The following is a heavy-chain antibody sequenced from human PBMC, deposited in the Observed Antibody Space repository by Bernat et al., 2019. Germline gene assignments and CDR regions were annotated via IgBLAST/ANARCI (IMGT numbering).Heavy chain of an antibody. D-gene: IGHD2-21*02. CDR2: ITAGSATI. CDR1: GFTFSSFS. CDR3: ARWPVVTHNFDL. V-gene: IGHV3-48*02. Sequence: EVQLVESGGGLVQPGGSLRLACAGSGFTFSSFSMSWVRQAPGRGLEWISYITAGSATIFYADSVRGRFTISRDNAKNSLYLQMNSLRDEDTAVYYCARWPVVTHNFDLWGRGTLVTVSS. J-gene: IGHJ2*01.